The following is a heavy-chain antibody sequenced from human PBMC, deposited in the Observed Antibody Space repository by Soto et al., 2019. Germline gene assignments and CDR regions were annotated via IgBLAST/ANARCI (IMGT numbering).Heavy chain of an antibody. D-gene: IGHD6-19*01. Sequence: PGGSLRLSCAASGFTFSNYAMNWVRQAPGKGLEWVSAISGSGGSTYYADSVKGRFTISRDNSKNTLYVQMDSLKTEDTAVYYCATVPYSSGPTWGLGVLVTVSS. CDR3: ATVPYSSGPT. CDR1: GFTFSNYA. J-gene: IGHJ4*02. CDR2: ISGSGGST. V-gene: IGHV3-23*01.